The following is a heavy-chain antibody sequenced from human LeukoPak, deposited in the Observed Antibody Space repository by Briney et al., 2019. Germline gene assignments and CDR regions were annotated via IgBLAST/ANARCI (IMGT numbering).Heavy chain of an antibody. V-gene: IGHV3-23*01. CDR1: GFTFSTYA. CDR3: AKSPVSSCRGSFCYPFDY. J-gene: IGHJ4*02. D-gene: IGHD2-15*01. CDR2: ISGSDDGT. Sequence: GGSLRLSCTASGFTFSTYAMSWVRQIPGKGLEWVSAISGSDDGTYYADSVKGRFTISRDNSRNTLYLQMNTLRAEDTAVYFCAKSPVSSCRGSFCYPFDYWGQGNLVTVSS.